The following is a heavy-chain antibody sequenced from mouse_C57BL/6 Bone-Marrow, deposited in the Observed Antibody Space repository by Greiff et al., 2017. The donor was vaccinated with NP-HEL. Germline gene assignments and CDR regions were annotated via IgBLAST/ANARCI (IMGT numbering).Heavy chain of an antibody. V-gene: IGHV1-64*01. J-gene: IGHJ3*01. D-gene: IGHD2-3*01. CDR1: GYTFTSYW. CDR3: AGPLDGYAY. Sequence: QVHVKQPGAELVKPGASVKLSCKASGYTFTSYWMHWVKQRPGQGLEWIGMIHPNSGSTNYNEKFKSKATLTVDKSSSTAYMQLSSLTSEDSAVYYCAGPLDGYAYWGQGTLVTVSA. CDR2: IHPNSGST.